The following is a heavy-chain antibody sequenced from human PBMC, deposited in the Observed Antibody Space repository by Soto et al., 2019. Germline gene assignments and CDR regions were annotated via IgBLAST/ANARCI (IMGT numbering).Heavy chain of an antibody. D-gene: IGHD2-8*01. V-gene: IGHV4-59*02. CDR3: ARDPGHCTNGVCPIFDF. CDR2: MYHGGRT. CDR1: GYTVTNYF. J-gene: IGHJ4*02. Sequence: SETLSLTCTVSGYTVTNYFWSWMRQPPGKGLEWIGHMYHGGRTNYSPSLKSRVTMSLDSSKNQFSLNLSSVTAADTAVYFCARDPGHCTNGVCPIFDFWGQGVLVTVSS.